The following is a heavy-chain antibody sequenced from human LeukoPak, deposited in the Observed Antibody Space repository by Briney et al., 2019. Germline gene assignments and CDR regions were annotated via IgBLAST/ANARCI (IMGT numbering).Heavy chain of an antibody. V-gene: IGHV3-9*01. CDR2: INCNRASI. CDR1: GFIFHHYS. D-gene: IGHD5-12*01. CDR3: AKDKAPLYSGYDWDLDF. Sequence: SGGSLRLSCAVSGFIFHHYSIHGVRQLPGRGREGGSGINCNRASIGYADAVKGRFTISRDNAKNSVFLQMDSLRAEDTALYYCAKDKAPLYSGYDWDLDFWGQGTLVTVSS. J-gene: IGHJ4*02.